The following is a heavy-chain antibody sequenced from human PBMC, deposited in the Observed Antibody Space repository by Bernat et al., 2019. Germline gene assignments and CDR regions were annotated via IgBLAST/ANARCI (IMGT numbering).Heavy chain of an antibody. J-gene: IGHJ4*02. CDR2: ISYDGSNK. D-gene: IGHD3-22*01. V-gene: IGHV3-30*18. Sequence: QVQLVESGGGVVQPGRSLRLSCAASGFTFTNYGMHWVRQAPGKGLEWVAVISYDGSNKYYTDPVKGRFTISRDNSKNTLYLQMNSLRPEDTAVYYCAKEQSGKVTCSYDSRGLSDFDYWRLETLVSVSS. CDR3: AKEQSGKVTCSYDSRGLSDFDY. CDR1: GFTFTNYG.